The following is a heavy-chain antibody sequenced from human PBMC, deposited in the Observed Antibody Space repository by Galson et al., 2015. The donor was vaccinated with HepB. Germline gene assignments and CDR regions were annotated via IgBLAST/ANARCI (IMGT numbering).Heavy chain of an antibody. CDR3: ATGVGYSSGWRPFDS. J-gene: IGHJ4*02. CDR1: GGSISSSDYY. V-gene: IGHV4-39*01. CDR2: IYDSGRT. D-gene: IGHD6-19*01. Sequence: SETLSLTCTVSGGSISSSDYYWGWIRQPPGKGLEWIGNIYDSGRTYNNPSLKSRVTITVDTSKKQYSLRRSSVTAADTALYYCATGVGYSSGWRPFDSWGQGTLVTVSS.